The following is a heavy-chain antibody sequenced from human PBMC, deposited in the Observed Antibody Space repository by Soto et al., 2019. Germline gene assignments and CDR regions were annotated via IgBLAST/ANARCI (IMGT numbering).Heavy chain of an antibody. CDR3: ERHVGHWGWDY. J-gene: IGHJ4*02. CDR2: IHYSGGT. D-gene: IGHD7-27*01. Sequence: SETLSLTCTVSGGSISGYYWSWIRQPPGKGLEWIGDIHYSGGTKYNPSLKSRVTISVDTSKNQFSLMLSSVTAADTAVYYCERHVGHWGWDYWGQGVLVTVSS. V-gene: IGHV4-59*08. CDR1: GGSISGYY.